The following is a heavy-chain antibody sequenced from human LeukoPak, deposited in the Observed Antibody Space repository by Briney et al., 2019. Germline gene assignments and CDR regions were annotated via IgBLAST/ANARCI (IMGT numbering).Heavy chain of an antibody. Sequence: GGSLRLSCAASGFTVSSNYMSWVRQAPGKGLEWVSVIYSGGSRSYADSAKGRFNISRDNSKNTLYLQMNSLRAEDTAVYFCARDNWGRPLDYWGQGTLVSVSS. CDR3: ARDNWGRPLDY. V-gene: IGHV3-66*01. CDR1: GFTVSSNY. D-gene: IGHD7-27*01. J-gene: IGHJ4*02. CDR2: IYSGGSR.